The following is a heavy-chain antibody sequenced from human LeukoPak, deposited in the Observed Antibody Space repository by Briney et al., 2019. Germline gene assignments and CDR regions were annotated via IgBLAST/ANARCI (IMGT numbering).Heavy chain of an antibody. J-gene: IGHJ4*02. CDR3: ARRTEHGNDY. Sequence: ASVNVPCKASGYTFTSYDINWVRQATGQGLEYMGWMNPNSGNIEYAQKFQGRVTMTRDTSISTAYMELSSLRSEDTAVYYCARRTEHGNDYWGQGTLVTVSS. D-gene: IGHD4-23*01. V-gene: IGHV1-8*01. CDR1: GYTFTSYD. CDR2: MNPNSGNI.